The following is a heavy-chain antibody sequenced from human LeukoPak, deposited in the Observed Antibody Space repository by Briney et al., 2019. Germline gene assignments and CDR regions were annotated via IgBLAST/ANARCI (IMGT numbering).Heavy chain of an antibody. CDR3: SRGSGISYGGIDY. V-gene: IGHV1-2*02. Sequence: AASVKVSCKASGYTFSGYYLHWVRQAPGQGFEWMGWIHPKSGDTKYAPKFLGRVTLTRDTSATIVYMDLTWLTSDDTAVYYCSRGSGISYGGIDYWGQGTLVTVSS. CDR1: GYTFSGYY. J-gene: IGHJ4*02. CDR2: IHPKSGDT. D-gene: IGHD5-18*01.